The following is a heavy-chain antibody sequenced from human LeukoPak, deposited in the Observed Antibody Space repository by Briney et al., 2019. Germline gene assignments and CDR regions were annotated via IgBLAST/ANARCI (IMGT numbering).Heavy chain of an antibody. CDR2: ISGSGAYT. Sequence: ESLTLSWPPAGFTFGMYSTRWDRQPPGEGLGWAGCISGSGAYTQYADSVKGRFTISRDNSKNALFLQMNSLRAEDTAVYYCARPFRQFDSGSSYYSFDLWGRGTVVTVSS. CDR3: ARPFRQFDSGSSYYSFDL. J-gene: IGHJ5*02. D-gene: IGHD2-15*01. V-gene: IGHV3-23*01. CDR1: GFTFGMYS.